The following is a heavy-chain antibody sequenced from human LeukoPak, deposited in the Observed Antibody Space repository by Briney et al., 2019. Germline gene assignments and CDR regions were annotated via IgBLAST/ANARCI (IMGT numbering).Heavy chain of an antibody. CDR2: ISDSSRYI. Sequence: GGSLRLSCAAPGFTFSSYSMNWVRQAPGKGLEWVSSISDSSRYIFYADSVKGRFTISRDNAKNSLYLQMNSLRAEDTAVYYCAREVYCSHTTCYYFDYWGLGTLVTVSS. V-gene: IGHV3-21*01. CDR3: AREVYCSHTTCYYFDY. D-gene: IGHD2/OR15-2a*01. J-gene: IGHJ4*02. CDR1: GFTFSSYS.